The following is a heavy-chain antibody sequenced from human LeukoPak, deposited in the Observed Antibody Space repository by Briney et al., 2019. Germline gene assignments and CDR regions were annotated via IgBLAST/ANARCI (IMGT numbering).Heavy chain of an antibody. CDR3: ATTASRGPQSAEYFQY. V-gene: IGHV3-15*01. CDR2: VKRKIDGGTT. Sequence: PGGSLRLSCAASGFTFSSAWMTWVRQAPGKGLEWVGRVKRKIDGGTTDYAAPVKGRFTISRDDSKTTAYLQMNSLRAEDTAVYYCATTASRGPQSAEYFQYWGQGTLVTVSS. J-gene: IGHJ1*01. CDR1: GFTFSSAW.